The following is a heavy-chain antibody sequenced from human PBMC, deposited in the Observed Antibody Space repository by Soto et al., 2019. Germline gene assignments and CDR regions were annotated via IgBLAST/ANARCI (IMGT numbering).Heavy chain of an antibody. CDR1: GFTFSNAW. J-gene: IGHJ6*03. Sequence: GGSLRLSCAASGFTFSNAWMSWVRQAPGKGLEWVGRIKSKTDGGTTDYAAPVKSRLSISRDNSKNTLYMQMNSLKTEHTGVYYCTTARQYCSSTSCYASEYYYYYYMDVWGKGTTVTVFS. V-gene: IGHV3-15*01. CDR2: IKSKTDGGTT. CDR3: TTARQYCSSTSCYASEYYYYYYMDV. D-gene: IGHD2-2*01.